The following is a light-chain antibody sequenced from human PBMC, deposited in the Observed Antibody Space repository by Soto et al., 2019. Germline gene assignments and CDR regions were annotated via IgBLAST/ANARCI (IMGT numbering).Light chain of an antibody. J-gene: IGLJ2*01. CDR3: CSYAGGNTLV. CDR2: DVI. Sequence: QSALTQPPSASGSPGQSVTISCTGTSSDVGASNYVSWYQQHPGKAPKLMIYDVIKRPSGVPDRFSGSKSGNTASLTVSGLQTEDEADYYFCSYAGGNTLVFGGGTKVTVL. V-gene: IGLV2-8*01. CDR1: SSDVGASNY.